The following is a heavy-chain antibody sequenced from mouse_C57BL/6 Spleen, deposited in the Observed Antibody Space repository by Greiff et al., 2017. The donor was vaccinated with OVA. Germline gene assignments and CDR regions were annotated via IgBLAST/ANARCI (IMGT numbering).Heavy chain of an antibody. Sequence: VQLVESGAELARPGASVKMSCKASGYTFTSYTMHWVKQRPGQGLEWIGYINPSSGYTKYNQKFKDKATLTADKSSSTAYMQLSSLTSEDSAVYYCARWMDYYGSSYYFDYWGQGTTLTVSS. CDR1: GYTFTSYT. V-gene: IGHV1-4*01. D-gene: IGHD1-1*01. CDR2: INPSSGYT. CDR3: ARWMDYYGSSYYFDY. J-gene: IGHJ2*01.